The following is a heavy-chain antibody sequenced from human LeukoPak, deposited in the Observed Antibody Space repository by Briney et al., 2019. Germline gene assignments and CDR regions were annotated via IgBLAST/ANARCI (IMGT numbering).Heavy chain of an antibody. Sequence: SETLSLTCAVYGGSFSGYYWSWIRQPPGKGLEWIGEINHSGSTNYNPSLKSRVTISVDTSKNQFSLKLSSVTAADTAVYYCARERYTYGFTWFDPWGEGTLVTVSS. CDR3: ARERYTYGFTWFDP. CDR1: GGSFSGYY. J-gene: IGHJ5*02. V-gene: IGHV4-34*01. CDR2: INHSGST. D-gene: IGHD5-18*01.